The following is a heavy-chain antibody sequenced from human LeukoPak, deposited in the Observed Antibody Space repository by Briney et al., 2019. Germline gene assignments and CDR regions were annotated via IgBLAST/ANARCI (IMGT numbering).Heavy chain of an antibody. CDR3: AREGRSSSPMDY. CDR2: IYPGDSDT. CDR1: GYTFNNNW. J-gene: IGHJ4*02. D-gene: IGHD1-26*01. Sequence: GESLKISCKGSGYTFNNNWIGWVRQMPGKGLEWLGIIYPGDSDTRYSPSLQGQVTISVDKSINTAYLQWGSLKASDTAMYYCAREGRSSSPMDYWGQGTLVTVCS. V-gene: IGHV5-51*01.